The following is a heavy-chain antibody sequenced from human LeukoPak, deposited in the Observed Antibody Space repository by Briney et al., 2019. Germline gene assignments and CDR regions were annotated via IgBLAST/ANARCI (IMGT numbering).Heavy chain of an antibody. Sequence: GRSLRLSCAASGFTFSSYGMHWVRQAPGKGLEWVAVISYDGSNKYYADSVKGRFTISRDNSKNTLYLQMNSLRAEDTAVYYCAKGAYDSSGYQSQNYYYGMDVWGQGTTVTVSS. D-gene: IGHD3-22*01. CDR2: ISYDGSNK. V-gene: IGHV3-30*18. CDR1: GFTFSSYG. CDR3: AKGAYDSSGYQSQNYYYGMDV. J-gene: IGHJ6*02.